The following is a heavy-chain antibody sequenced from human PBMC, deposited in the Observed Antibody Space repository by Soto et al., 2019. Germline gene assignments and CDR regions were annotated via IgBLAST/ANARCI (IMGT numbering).Heavy chain of an antibody. CDR2: ISYDGSNK. CDR3: ASDGVYSGSYPPDY. D-gene: IGHD1-26*01. Sequence: QVQLVESGGGVVQPGRSLRLSCAASGFTFSSYAMHWVRQAPGKGLEWVAVISYDGSNKYYADSVKGRFTISRDNSKNTLYLQMNSLRAEDTAVYYCASDGVYSGSYPPDYWGQGTLVTVSS. J-gene: IGHJ4*02. V-gene: IGHV3-30-3*01. CDR1: GFTFSSYA.